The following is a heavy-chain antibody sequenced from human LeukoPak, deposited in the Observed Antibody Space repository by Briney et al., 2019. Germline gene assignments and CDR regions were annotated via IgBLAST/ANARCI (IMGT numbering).Heavy chain of an antibody. J-gene: IGHJ5*02. Sequence: SGTLSLTCAVYGGSFSGYYWSWIRQPPGKGLEWIGEINHSGSTNYNPSLKSRVTISVDTSKNQFSLKLSSVTAADTAVYYCASSRWFDPWGQGTLVTVSS. V-gene: IGHV4-34*01. CDR2: INHSGST. CDR3: ASSRWFDP. CDR1: GGSFSGYY.